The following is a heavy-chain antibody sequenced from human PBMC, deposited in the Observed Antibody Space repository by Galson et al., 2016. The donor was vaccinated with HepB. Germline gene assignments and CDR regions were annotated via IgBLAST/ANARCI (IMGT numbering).Heavy chain of an antibody. D-gene: IGHD2-15*01. V-gene: IGHV3-7*01. J-gene: IGHJ4*02. CDR1: GFTFRNYC. CDR2: IKHDGSET. Sequence: SLRLSCTASGFTFRNYCMIWFRQSPGNGLEWVANIKHDGSETDYVDSVKGRFIISRDNSQNSLFLQMTRLRAEDTAVYHCEGYYDTGSCYGTDYWGQGTLVTVSS. CDR3: EGYYDTGSCYGTDY.